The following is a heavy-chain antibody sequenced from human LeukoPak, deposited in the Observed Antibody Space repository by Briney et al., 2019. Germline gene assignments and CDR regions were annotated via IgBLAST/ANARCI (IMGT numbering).Heavy chain of an antibody. CDR3: ARGPSGYHNT. J-gene: IGHJ4*02. Sequence: GGSLRLSCEASGFTFSNYNMNWVRQAPGQRLEWVSSITSNSSYVFYADSVKGRFTISRDNSKNTLYLQMNSLRAEDTAVYYYARGPSGYHNTGGQGTLVTVSS. CDR1: GFTFSNYN. V-gene: IGHV3-21*01. D-gene: IGHD5-12*01. CDR2: ITSNSSYV.